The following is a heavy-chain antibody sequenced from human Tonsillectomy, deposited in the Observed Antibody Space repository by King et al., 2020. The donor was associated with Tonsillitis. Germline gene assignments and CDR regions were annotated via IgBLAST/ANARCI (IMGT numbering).Heavy chain of an antibody. V-gene: IGHV4-39*01. CDR1: DGSISTRSHY. Sequence: QLQESGPGLVKPSETLSLTCTVSDGSISTRSHYWGWIRQPPGKGLGWIGNIYYSGSTYYNPSLKSRVTICVDTSKNQFSLKLSSVTAADTAVYYCARGPVVPAAGSYYFDYWGQGTLVTVSS. CDR3: ARGPVVPAAGSYYFDY. D-gene: IGHD2-2*01. J-gene: IGHJ4*02. CDR2: IYYSGST.